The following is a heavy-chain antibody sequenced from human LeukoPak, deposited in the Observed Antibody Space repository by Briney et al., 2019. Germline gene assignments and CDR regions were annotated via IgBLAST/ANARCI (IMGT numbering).Heavy chain of an antibody. CDR3: AKIRSSSNNWFDP. Sequence: SETLSLTCTVSGGSISAYYWSWIRYSARKGLEWIGRIRRSGRPSYNPSFQIRVTISVDKSNHQFSLRLSAVTAADTAVFYCAKIRSSSNNWFDPWGQGSLVTVSS. CDR2: IRRSGRP. CDR1: GGSISAYY. J-gene: IGHJ5*02. D-gene: IGHD2-2*01. V-gene: IGHV4-4*07.